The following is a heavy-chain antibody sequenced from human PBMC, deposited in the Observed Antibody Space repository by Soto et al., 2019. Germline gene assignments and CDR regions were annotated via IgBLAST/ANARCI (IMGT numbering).Heavy chain of an antibody. Sequence: GSLRLSCSASGFTFSIYAMHWVRQAPGKGLEYVSSISSNGGATYYADSVKGRFTISRDNSKNTLYLQMSSLRPEDAAVYYCVTTKSGFWSGFPGGLGYWGQGTLVTVSS. J-gene: IGHJ4*02. CDR1: GFTFSIYA. CDR2: ISSNGGAT. D-gene: IGHD3-3*01. V-gene: IGHV3-64D*08. CDR3: VTTKSGFWSGFPGGLGY.